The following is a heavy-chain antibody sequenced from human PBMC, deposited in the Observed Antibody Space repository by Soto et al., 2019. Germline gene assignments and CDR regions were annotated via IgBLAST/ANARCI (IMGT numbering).Heavy chain of an antibody. CDR2: INPNSGGT. Sequence: ASVKVSCKASGYTFTGYSMHWVRQAPGQGLEWMGWINPNSGGTNYAQNFQGRVTMTRDTSISTAYMELSRLRSDDTAVYYCARYLEDSYGLDYWGQGTLVTVSS. V-gene: IGHV1-2*02. J-gene: IGHJ4*02. D-gene: IGHD5-18*01. CDR1: GYTFTGYS. CDR3: ARYLEDSYGLDY.